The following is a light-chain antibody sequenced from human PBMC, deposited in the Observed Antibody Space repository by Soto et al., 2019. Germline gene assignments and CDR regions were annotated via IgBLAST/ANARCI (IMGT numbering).Light chain of an antibody. CDR2: DAS. V-gene: IGKV1-5*01. J-gene: IGKJ2*01. CDR1: QSINGW. CDR3: QQYNSFQT. Sequence: DIQMTQSPSTLSASVGDRVTITCRASQSINGWLAWYQQKPGKAPKLLIYDASSLESGVPSRFSGSGSGTEFTLTISSLQPDYFSTYYCQQYNSFQTFGQGTKLEIK.